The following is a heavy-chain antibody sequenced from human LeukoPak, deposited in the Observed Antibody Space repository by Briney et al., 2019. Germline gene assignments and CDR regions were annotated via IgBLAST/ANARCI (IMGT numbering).Heavy chain of an antibody. CDR2: IYSGTI. V-gene: IGHV3-53*01. CDR3: AREPSGVLGLDY. Sequence: GGSLRLSCTVSGFTVSSNSMSWVRQAPGKGLEWVSFIYSGTIHYSDSVKGRFTISRDNSKNTLYLQMNSLRAEDTAVYYCAREPSGVLGLDYWGQGTLVTVSS. CDR1: GFTVSSNS. D-gene: IGHD3-10*01. J-gene: IGHJ4*02.